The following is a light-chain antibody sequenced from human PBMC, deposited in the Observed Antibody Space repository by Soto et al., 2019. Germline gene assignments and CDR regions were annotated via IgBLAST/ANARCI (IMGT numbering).Light chain of an antibody. CDR3: QQRSNWPRT. CDR2: DAA. CDR1: QSVSSY. V-gene: IGKV3-11*01. Sequence: EIVLTQSPATLSLSPGESATLPRRATQSVSSYLAWYQQKPGQAPRLLIYDAANRATGIPARFSGSGSGTDFTLTISSLEPEDFAVYYCQQRSNWPRTFGPGTKVDIK. J-gene: IGKJ3*01.